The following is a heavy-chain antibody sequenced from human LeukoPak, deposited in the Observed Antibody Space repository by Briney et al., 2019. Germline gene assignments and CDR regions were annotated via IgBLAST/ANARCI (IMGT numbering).Heavy chain of an antibody. V-gene: IGHV1-69*13. CDR1: GGTFSSYA. CDR2: IIPIFGTA. J-gene: IGHJ5*02. Sequence: SVKVSFKASGGTFSSYAISWVRQAPGQGLEWMGGIIPIFGTANYAQKFQGRVTITADESTSTAYMELSSLRSEDTAVYYCARAAGSSWYWGRNWFDPWGQGTLVTVSS. D-gene: IGHD6-13*01. CDR3: ARAAGSSWYWGRNWFDP.